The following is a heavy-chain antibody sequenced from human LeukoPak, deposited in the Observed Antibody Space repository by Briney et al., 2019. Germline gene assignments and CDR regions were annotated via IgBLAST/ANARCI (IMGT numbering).Heavy chain of an antibody. CDR2: INPSGGST. D-gene: IGHD6-19*01. J-gene: IGHJ4*02. Sequence: ASVKVSCKASGYTFTSYYMHWVRQAPGQGLEWMGIINPSGGSTSYAQKFQGRVTMTRDTSTSTVYMELSSLRSEDTAVYYCARVLSGWSVVYYFDYWGQGTLVTVSS. V-gene: IGHV1-46*01. CDR3: ARVLSGWSVVYYFDY. CDR1: GYTFTSYY.